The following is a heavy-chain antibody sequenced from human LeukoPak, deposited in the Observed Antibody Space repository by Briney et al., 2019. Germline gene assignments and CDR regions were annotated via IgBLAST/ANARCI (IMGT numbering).Heavy chain of an antibody. V-gene: IGHV3-23*01. D-gene: IGHD3-16*01. J-gene: IGHJ4*02. CDR1: GFTFSSYG. Sequence: PGGSLRLSCAASGFTFSSYGMSWVRQAPGKGLEWVSAISGSGGSTYYADSVKGRFTISRDNSKNTLYLRMNSLRAEDTAVYYCVYYDSGSNRSPIDYWGQGTLVTVSS. CDR3: VYYDSGSNRSPIDY. CDR2: ISGSGGST.